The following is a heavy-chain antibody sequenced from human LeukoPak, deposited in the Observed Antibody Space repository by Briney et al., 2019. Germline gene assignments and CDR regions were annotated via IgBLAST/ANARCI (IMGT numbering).Heavy chain of an antibody. CDR1: GFTFSSYA. Sequence: GGSLRPSCIASGFTFSSYAMSWVRQAPGKGLEWVSSVSDSSRHIHYADSVEGRFTISRDNAKNSLYLQMNSLRVEDTAVYYCARYGLAGATYFDSWGQGTLVAVSS. CDR2: VSDSSRHI. J-gene: IGHJ4*02. D-gene: IGHD1-26*01. CDR3: ARYGLAGATYFDS. V-gene: IGHV3-21*01.